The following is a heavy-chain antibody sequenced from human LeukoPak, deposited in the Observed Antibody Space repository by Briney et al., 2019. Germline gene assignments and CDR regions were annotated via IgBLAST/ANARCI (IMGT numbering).Heavy chain of an antibody. D-gene: IGHD5-18*01. CDR2: IYHSGST. CDR3: AREEFDVDTAYYMDV. J-gene: IGHJ6*03. CDR1: GGSISSGGYY. V-gene: IGHV4-30-2*01. Sequence: PSETLSLTCTVSGGSISSGGYYWSWIRQPPGKGLEWIGYIYHSGSTYYNPSLKSRVTISVDRSKNQFSLKLSSVTAADTAVYYCAREEFDVDTAYYMDVWGKGTTVTVSS.